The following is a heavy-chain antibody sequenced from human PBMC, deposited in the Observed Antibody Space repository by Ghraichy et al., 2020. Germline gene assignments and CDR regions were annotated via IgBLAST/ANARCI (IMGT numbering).Heavy chain of an antibody. J-gene: IGHJ4*02. CDR3: ARGSAGPFDY. CDR1: GFSVTSNY. V-gene: IGHV3-53*01. Sequence: GGSLRLSCAASGFSVTSNYMNWVRQAPGKGLEWVSVIKTGDTTYYADSVNGRFTISRDSSKNTLYLQMSSLRADDTAVYYCARGSAGPFDYWGRGTLVTVSS. CDR2: IKTGDTT.